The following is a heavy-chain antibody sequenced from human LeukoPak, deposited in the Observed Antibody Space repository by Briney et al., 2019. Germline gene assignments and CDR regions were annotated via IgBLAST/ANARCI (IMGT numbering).Heavy chain of an antibody. V-gene: IGHV1-2*02. J-gene: IGHJ4*02. CDR1: GYTFTGYY. Sequence: ASVKVSCKASGYTFTGYYMHWVRQAPGQGLEWMGWINPNSGGTNYAQKFQGRVTMTRDTSISTAYMELSRLRSDDTAVYYCARDRYSYYGSGSYQDYWGQGTLVTVSS. D-gene: IGHD3-10*01. CDR3: ARDRYSYYGSGSYQDY. CDR2: INPNSGGT.